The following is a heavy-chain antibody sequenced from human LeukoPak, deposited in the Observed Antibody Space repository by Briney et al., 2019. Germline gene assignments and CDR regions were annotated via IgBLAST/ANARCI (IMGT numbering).Heavy chain of an antibody. CDR1: GFTLNNYA. D-gene: IGHD1-26*01. CDR2: IGTAGDT. J-gene: IGHJ4*02. CDR3: ARQNTPHGNFDY. V-gene: IGHV3-13*01. Sequence: GGSLRLSCAASGFTLNNYAMHCVPNPAGKGLEWVSAIGTAGDTFYPGSVKGRFTISRDNAKKSLFLQMNSLRAEDTAVYYCARQNTPHGNFDYWGQGTLVTVSS.